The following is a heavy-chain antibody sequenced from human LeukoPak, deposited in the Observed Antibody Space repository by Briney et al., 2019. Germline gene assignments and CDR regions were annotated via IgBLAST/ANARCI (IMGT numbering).Heavy chain of an antibody. CDR3: AKRGDVWSGYYTDYYDYMDV. CDR1: GYTFTSYD. D-gene: IGHD3-3*01. J-gene: IGHJ6*03. V-gene: IGHV1-8*01. Sequence: GSVKVSCTASGYTFTSYDISWVRQAPGQGLEWMGWMNPNSGNTDYAQSLKGRVTMSRDTSINTLYLELNSLRSEDTAVYYCAKRGDVWSGYYTDYYDYMDVWGKGTTVTVSS. CDR2: MNPNSGNT.